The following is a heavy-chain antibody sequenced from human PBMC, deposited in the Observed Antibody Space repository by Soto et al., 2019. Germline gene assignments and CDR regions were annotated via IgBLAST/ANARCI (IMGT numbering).Heavy chain of an antibody. CDR2: IYYSGSP. Sequence: PSETRSLTCTVCGASIRSYYWSWIRHPPEKGLEWIGYIYYSGSPNYNPSLKSRVTISVDTSKNQFSLKLSSVTAADTAVYYCARGRIQLWYPLDYWGQGTLVTVS. CDR3: ARGRIQLWYPLDY. V-gene: IGHV4-59*01. J-gene: IGHJ4*02. D-gene: IGHD5-18*01. CDR1: GASIRSYY.